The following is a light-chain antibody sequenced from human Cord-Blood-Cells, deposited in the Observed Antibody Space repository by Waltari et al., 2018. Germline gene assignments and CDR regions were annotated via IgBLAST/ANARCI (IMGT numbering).Light chain of an antibody. CDR1: QSISSW. J-gene: IGKJ1*01. CDR3: QQYNSYSWT. V-gene: IGKV1-5*01. CDR2: DAS. Sequence: DIQMTQSPSTLSASVGDRVTITCRASQSISSWLAWYQQKPGNAPKLLIYDASSLESGVPSRFSGSGSGTEFTLTISSLQPDDFATYYCQQYNSYSWTFGQETKVEIK.